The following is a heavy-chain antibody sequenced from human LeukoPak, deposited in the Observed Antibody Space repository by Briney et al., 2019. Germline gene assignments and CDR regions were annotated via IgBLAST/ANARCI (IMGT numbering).Heavy chain of an antibody. V-gene: IGHV3-74*03. CDR3: ARVHRGYSYGRLDY. D-gene: IGHD5-18*01. CDR1: GFTFSSYW. J-gene: IGHJ4*02. Sequence: GGSLRLSCAASGFTFSSYWIHWVRQAPGKGLVWVSRIDSGGNITTYADSVKGRFTISRDNAKNSLYLEMNSLRDEDTAVYYCARVHRGYSYGRLDYWGQGTLVTVSS. CDR2: IDSGGNIT.